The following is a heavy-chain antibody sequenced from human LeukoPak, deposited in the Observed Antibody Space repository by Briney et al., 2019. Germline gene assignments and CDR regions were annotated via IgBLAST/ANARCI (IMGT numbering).Heavy chain of an antibody. CDR2: ISFSNGNT. J-gene: IGHJ4*02. CDR3: ARSGRRTFYNFDY. D-gene: IGHD5-12*01. Sequence: SSVNVSCKGSGYIFTRYGMSGVRQAPGQGLEWMGWISFSNGNTNYAQKLQGRATMTTYRSTPTAYMELRSLRSDDTAVYYCARSGRRTFYNFDYWGQGTLVTVSS. V-gene: IGHV1-18*01. CDR1: GYIFTRYG.